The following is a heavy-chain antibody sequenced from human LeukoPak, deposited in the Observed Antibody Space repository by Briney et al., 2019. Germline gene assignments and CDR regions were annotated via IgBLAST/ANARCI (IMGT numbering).Heavy chain of an antibody. D-gene: IGHD2-2*01. CDR2: ISSSSSYI. V-gene: IGHV3-21*01. CDR1: GFTFSSYS. Sequence: TGGSLRLSCAASGFTFSSYSMNWVRQAPGKWLEWVSSISSSSSYIYYADSVKGRFTISRDNAKNSLYLQMNSLRAEDTAVYYCARLSCSSTSCGIDYWGQGTLVTVSS. CDR3: ARLSCSSTSCGIDY. J-gene: IGHJ4*02.